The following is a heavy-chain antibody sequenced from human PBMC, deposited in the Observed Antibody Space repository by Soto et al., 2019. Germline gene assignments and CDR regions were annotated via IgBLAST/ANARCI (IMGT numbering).Heavy chain of an antibody. V-gene: IGHV3-30-3*01. CDR2: ISYDGSNK. J-gene: IGHJ3*02. CDR1: GFTFSSYT. CDR3: ARDHRHYYDSSGLDAFDI. D-gene: IGHD3-22*01. Sequence: GGSLRLSCAASGFTFSSYTMHWVRQAPGKGLEWVAVISYDGSNKYYADSVKGRFTISRDNSKNTLYLQMNSLRAEDTAVYYCARDHRHYYDSSGLDAFDIWGQGTMVTVSS.